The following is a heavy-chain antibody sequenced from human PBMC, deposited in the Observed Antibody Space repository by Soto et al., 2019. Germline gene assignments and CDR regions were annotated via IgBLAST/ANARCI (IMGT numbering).Heavy chain of an antibody. Sequence: QVQLQESGPGLVKPSETLSLTCTVSGGSISGYYWSWIRQPPGKGLEWIGYMYNTGSTVYNPSCKSRVTISVDTSNHQLSLKLNSVTAADTAVYYCARDLWGYCGTDCYPLDVWGQGTTVTVSS. D-gene: IGHD2-21*02. CDR2: MYNTGST. J-gene: IGHJ6*02. V-gene: IGHV4-59*01. CDR3: ARDLWGYCGTDCYPLDV. CDR1: GGSISGYY.